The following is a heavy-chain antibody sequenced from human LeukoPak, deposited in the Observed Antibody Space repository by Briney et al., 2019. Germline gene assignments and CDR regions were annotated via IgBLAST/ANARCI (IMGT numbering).Heavy chain of an antibody. CDR2: IYYSGST. Sequence: SETLSLTCTVSGGSISSYYWSWIRQPPGKGLEWIGYIYYSGSTCYNPSLKSRVTISVDTSKNQFSLKLSSVTAADTAVYYCARDHIVATIGERDYYYGMDVWGQGTTVTVSS. J-gene: IGHJ6*02. CDR1: GGSISSYY. D-gene: IGHD5-12*01. V-gene: IGHV4-59*12. CDR3: ARDHIVATIGERDYYYGMDV.